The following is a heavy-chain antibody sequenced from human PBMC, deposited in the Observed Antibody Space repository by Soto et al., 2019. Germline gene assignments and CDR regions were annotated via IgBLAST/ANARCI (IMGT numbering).Heavy chain of an antibody. J-gene: IGHJ6*02. CDR2: ISYDGSNK. V-gene: IGHV3-30-3*01. CDR1: GFTFSSYA. D-gene: IGHD3-3*01. CDR3: ARDVVRFFPGVGMDV. Sequence: QVQLVESGGGVVQPGRSLRLSCVASGFTFSSYAMHWVRQAPGKGLEWVAVISYDGSNKYYADSVKGRFTISRDNSKNTLYLQMNSLRAEDTAVYYCARDVVRFFPGVGMDVWGQGTTVTVSS.